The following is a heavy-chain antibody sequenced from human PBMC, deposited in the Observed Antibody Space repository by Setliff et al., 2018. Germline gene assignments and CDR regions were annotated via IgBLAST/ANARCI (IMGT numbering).Heavy chain of an antibody. CDR3: TTTGLRDAFDI. V-gene: IGHV3-73*01. J-gene: IGHJ3*02. CDR1: GFTFSGSA. D-gene: IGHD4-17*01. Sequence: PGGSLRLSCAASGFTFSGSAMHWVRQASGKGLEWVGRIRSKANSYATAYTASVKGRFTISRDDSKNTLYLQMNSLKTEDTAVYYCTTTGLRDAFDIWGQGTMVTVSS. CDR2: IRSKANSYAT.